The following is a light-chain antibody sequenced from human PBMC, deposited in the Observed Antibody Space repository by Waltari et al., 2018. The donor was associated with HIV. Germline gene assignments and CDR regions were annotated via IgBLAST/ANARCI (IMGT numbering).Light chain of an antibody. J-gene: IGKJ4*01. V-gene: IGKV3-11*01. Sequence: EIVLTQSPGTVSVSPGERVVLSCRASHNISTYLAWYQQRPGQAPRLLIYDASNRATGIPVRFSGRGSGTDFTLTISRLEPEDFAVYYCQQRSNWPLTFGGGAKVNIK. CDR3: QQRSNWPLT. CDR2: DAS. CDR1: HNISTY.